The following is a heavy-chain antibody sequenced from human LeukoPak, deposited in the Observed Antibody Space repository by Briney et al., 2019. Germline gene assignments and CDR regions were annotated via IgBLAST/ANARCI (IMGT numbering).Heavy chain of an antibody. Sequence: GGSLRLSCAVSGITVSKYWMHWVRQVPGKGLVWVSRIHSDGSTTDYADSVKGRFTITRDSAKNTLYLEMNSMRVEDTAVYYCTRDANHYGGMDVWGQGTTVTVSS. CDR1: GITVSKYW. CDR3: TRDANHYGGMDV. CDR2: IHSDGSTT. J-gene: IGHJ6*02. V-gene: IGHV3-74*01.